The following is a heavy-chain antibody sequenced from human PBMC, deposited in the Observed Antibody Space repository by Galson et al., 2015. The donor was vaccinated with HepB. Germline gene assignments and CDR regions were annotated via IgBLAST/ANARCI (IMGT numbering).Heavy chain of an antibody. CDR1: GFSLSNARMG. CDR2: IFLNDEK. V-gene: IGHV2-26*01. CDR3: ARIPPRGFFLVGYFDY. J-gene: IGHJ4*02. Sequence: PALVKPTQTLTLTCTVSGFSLSNARMGVSWIRQPPGKALEWLAHIFLNDEKSYSTSLKSRLTISKDTSKSQVVLTMTNMDPVDTATYYCARIPPRGFFLVGYFDYWGQGTLVTVSS. D-gene: IGHD2-21*01.